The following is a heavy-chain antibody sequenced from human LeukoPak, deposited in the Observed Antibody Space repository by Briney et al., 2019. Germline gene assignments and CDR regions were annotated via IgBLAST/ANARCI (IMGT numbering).Heavy chain of an antibody. V-gene: IGHV4-4*09. D-gene: IGHD4-23*01. CDR3: ARGVSWFDP. J-gene: IGHJ5*02. CDR2: TYIRGST. CDR1: GASISSYY. Sequence: SETLSLTCSVSGASISSYYWSWIRQPPGKGLEWIGYTYIRGSTDYNPSLKSRVTISVDTSKNQFSLKLSSVTAADTAVYYCARGVSWFDPWGQGTLVTVSS.